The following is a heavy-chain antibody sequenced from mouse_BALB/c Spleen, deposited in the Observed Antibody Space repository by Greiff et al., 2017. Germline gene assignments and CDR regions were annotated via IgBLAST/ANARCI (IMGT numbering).Heavy chain of an antibody. Sequence: EVKLQESGPELVKPGASVKISCKASGYSFTGYYMHWVKQSHVKSLEWIGRINPYNGATSYNQNFKDKASLTVDKSSSTAYMELHSLTSEDSAVYYCANSLLTWFAYWGQGTLVTVSA. CDR1: GYSFTGYY. CDR2: INPYNGAT. J-gene: IGHJ3*01. D-gene: IGHD1-2*01. V-gene: IGHV1-31*01. CDR3: ANSLLTWFAY.